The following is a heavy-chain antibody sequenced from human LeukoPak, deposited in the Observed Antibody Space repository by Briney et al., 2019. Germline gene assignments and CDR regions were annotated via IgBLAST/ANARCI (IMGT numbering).Heavy chain of an antibody. CDR2: IYHSGST. CDR1: GGSFSGYY. V-gene: IGHV4-34*01. D-gene: IGHD3-16*01. CDR3: ARGGATSYPYFDY. Sequence: SETLSLTCAVYGGSFSGYYWSWIRQPPGKGLEWIGSIYHSGSTYYNPSLKSRVTISVDTSKNQFSLKLSSVTAADTAVYYCARGGATSYPYFDYWGQGTLVTVSS. J-gene: IGHJ4*02.